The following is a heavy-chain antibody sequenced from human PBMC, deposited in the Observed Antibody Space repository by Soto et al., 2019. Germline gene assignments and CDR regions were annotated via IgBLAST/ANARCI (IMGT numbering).Heavy chain of an antibody. J-gene: IGHJ4*02. CDR1: GYTFTSYA. CDR3: ARAPVQLWLFAAQGGPNWFDY. V-gene: IGHV1-3*01. CDR2: INAGNGNT. D-gene: IGHD5-18*01. Sequence: QVQLVQSGAEVKKPGASVKVSCKASGYTFTSYAMHWVRQAPGQRLEWMGWINAGNGNTKYSQKFQGRVTITRDTSASTADMELSSLRSEDTAVYYCARAPVQLWLFAAQGGPNWFDYWGQGTLVTVSS.